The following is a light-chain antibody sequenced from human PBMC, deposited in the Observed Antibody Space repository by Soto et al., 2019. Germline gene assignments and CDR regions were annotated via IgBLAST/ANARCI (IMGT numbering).Light chain of an antibody. V-gene: IGKV1-5*01. J-gene: IGKJ1*01. CDR1: QSISSW. CDR3: QQYNSLWT. CDR2: DAS. Sequence: DIQMTQSPSTLSASVGDRVTITCRASQSISSWLAWYQQXPXKAPKLLIYDASSLESGVPSRFXXXXSXXXXTLTISSLQPDDFATYYCQQYNSLWTFGQGTKVEIK.